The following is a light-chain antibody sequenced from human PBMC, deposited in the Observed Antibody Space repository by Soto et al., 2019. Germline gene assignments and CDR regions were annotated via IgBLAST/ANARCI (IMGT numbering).Light chain of an antibody. CDR2: SNY. J-gene: IGLJ3*02. V-gene: IGLV1-47*02. Sequence: QSALTQPPSASGTPGQRVTISCSGSSSNIGSKYVYWYQQLPGTAPKLLIYSNYQRPSGVPDRFSGSKSGTSASLAISGLRSEDEADYYCAAWDDSLSAWVFGGGTKLTVL. CDR1: SSNIGSKY. CDR3: AAWDDSLSAWV.